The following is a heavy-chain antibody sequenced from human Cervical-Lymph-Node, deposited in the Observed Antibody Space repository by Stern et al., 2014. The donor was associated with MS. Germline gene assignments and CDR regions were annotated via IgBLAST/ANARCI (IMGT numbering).Heavy chain of an antibody. V-gene: IGHV1-46*01. Sequence: VQLVQSGAEVKKPGASVKVSCKASGYTFTSYYIHWVRKAPGQGLEWMGIINPSGGSTSYAQKCQGRVTMTRDTSTSTVYMELSSLRSEDTAVYYCARGGRYSGSYEGGFDYWGQGTLVTVSS. CDR1: GYTFTSYY. J-gene: IGHJ4*02. CDR2: INPSGGST. CDR3: ARGGRYSGSYEGGFDY. D-gene: IGHD1-26*01.